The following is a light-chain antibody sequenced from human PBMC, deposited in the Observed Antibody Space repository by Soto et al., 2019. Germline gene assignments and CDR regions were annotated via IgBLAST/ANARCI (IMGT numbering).Light chain of an antibody. CDR1: SSDVGSYTL. V-gene: IGLV2-23*02. CDR3: CSYAGSSTHVV. J-gene: IGLJ2*01. CDR2: EVN. Sequence: QSALTQPASVSGSPGQSITISCTGTSSDVGSYTLVSWYQQHPGKAPKLMIYEVNKRPSGVSNRFSGSKSGNTASLTISGLQAEDEADYHCCSYAGSSTHVVFGGGTKLTVL.